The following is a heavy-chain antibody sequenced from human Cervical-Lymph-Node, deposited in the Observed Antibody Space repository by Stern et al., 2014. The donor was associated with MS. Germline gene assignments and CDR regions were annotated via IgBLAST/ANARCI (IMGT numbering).Heavy chain of an antibody. D-gene: IGHD3-9*01. CDR1: GYTFSNYD. CDR2: MNPNTGNT. CDR3: ARSAYGDLDF. J-gene: IGHJ1*01. Sequence: QMPLVESGAELTKPWASVKVSCTASGYTFSNYDINWGRQAIPPGLEWMGWMNPNTGNTGSAQKVQGRVTMTRDTSRSTAYMELSSLRSDDTAVYYCARSAYGDLDFWGRGSLVSVSS. V-gene: IGHV1-8*01.